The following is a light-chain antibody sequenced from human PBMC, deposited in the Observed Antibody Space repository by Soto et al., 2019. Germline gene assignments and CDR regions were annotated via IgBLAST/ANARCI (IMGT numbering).Light chain of an antibody. CDR2: LAS. J-gene: IGKJ1*01. V-gene: IGKV2-28*01. Sequence: DTVMTQSPLSLPVTPGEPASISCKSSQSLLHSNGYNYVDWYLQKPGQSPQLLISLASNRASGVPDTFRGSGSCTAFTLKISRLEAEDVPVYYCIQPLHAPPTFGQGPNVQI. CDR1: QSLLHSNGYNY. CDR3: IQPLHAPPT.